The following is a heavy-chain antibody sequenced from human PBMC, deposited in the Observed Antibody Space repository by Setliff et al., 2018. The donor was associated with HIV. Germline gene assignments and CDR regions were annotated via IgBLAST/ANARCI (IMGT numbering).Heavy chain of an antibody. D-gene: IGHD3-22*01. CDR3: ARETYYYDSIGYWRSDAFDV. Sequence: LSLTCTVSGGSMSSYFWSWIRQSPGKGLEWIGSIYYSGSTYYNPSLKSRVTISVDTSKNQFSLRLSSVTAADTAVYYCARETYYYDSIGYWRSDAFDVWGQGTMVTVSS. V-gene: IGHV4-4*08. CDR2: IYYSGST. J-gene: IGHJ3*01. CDR1: GGSMSSYF.